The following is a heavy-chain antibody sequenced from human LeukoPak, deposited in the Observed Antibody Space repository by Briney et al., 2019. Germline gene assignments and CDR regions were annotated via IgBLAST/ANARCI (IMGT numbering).Heavy chain of an antibody. CDR3: AKTASGSYYY. J-gene: IGHJ4*02. D-gene: IGHD1-26*01. CDR2: IGGSGGSS. CDR1: GFTFSNYA. Sequence: GGSLRLSCSASGFTFSNYAMNWVRQAPGKGLEWVSAIGGSGGSSYYADSVKGRVTISRNNSKNTLYLQMNSLRAEDTAVYYCAKTASGSYYYWGQGTLVTVSS. V-gene: IGHV3-23*01.